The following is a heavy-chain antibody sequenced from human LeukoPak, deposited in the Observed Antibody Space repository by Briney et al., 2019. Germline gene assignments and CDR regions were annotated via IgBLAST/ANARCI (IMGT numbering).Heavy chain of an antibody. CDR2: IYYSGST. V-gene: IGHV4-59*11. CDR1: GGSLSSHY. Sequence: PSETLSLTCTVSGGSLSSHYWSWIRQPPGKGLEWIGYIYYSGSTNYNPSLKSRVTISVDTSKNQFSLKLSSVTAADTAVYYCARLSTIFPGCDPWGQGTLVTVSS. J-gene: IGHJ5*02. CDR3: ARLSTIFPGCDP. D-gene: IGHD3-3*01.